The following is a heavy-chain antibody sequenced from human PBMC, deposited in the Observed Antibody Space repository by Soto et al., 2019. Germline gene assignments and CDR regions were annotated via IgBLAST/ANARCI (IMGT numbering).Heavy chain of an antibody. J-gene: IGHJ3*02. CDR2: IIPILGIA. CDR3: ARFEYSSSSDAFDI. CDR1: GGTFSSYT. V-gene: IGHV1-69*02. Sequence: SVKVSCKASGGTFSSYTISWVRQAPGQGLEWMGRIIPILGIANYAQKLQGRVTITADKSTSTAYMELSSLRSEDTAVYYCARFEYSSSSDAFDIWGQGTMVTVSS. D-gene: IGHD6-6*01.